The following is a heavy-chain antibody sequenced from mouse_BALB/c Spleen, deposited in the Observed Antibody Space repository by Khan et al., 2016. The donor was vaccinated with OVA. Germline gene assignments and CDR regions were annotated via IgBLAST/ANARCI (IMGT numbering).Heavy chain of an antibody. Sequence: VQLQQSGAELAKPGASVKMSCKASGYTFTSYWMHWVKQRPGQGLEWIGYINPSTDYTEYNQKFKDKATLTADKSSSPAYMQLTSLTSEDSAVYDCTNHGSSSAWFTYWGQGTLVTVSA. J-gene: IGHJ3*01. CDR2: INPSTDYT. V-gene: IGHV1-7*01. CDR3: TNHGSSSAWFTY. D-gene: IGHD1-1*01. CDR1: GYTFTSYW.